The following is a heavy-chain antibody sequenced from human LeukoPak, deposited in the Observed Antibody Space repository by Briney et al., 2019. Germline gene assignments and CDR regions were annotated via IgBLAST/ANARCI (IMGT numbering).Heavy chain of an antibody. J-gene: IGHJ3*02. CDR2: IKQDGGEK. Sequence: PGGSLRLSCAASGFTFSSYWMSWVRQAPGKGLEWVANIKQDGGEKYYVDSVKGRFTISRDNAKNSLYLQMNSLRAEDTAVYYCARDVVVVPAAWGYDAFDIWGQGTMVTVSS. D-gene: IGHD2-2*01. CDR1: GFTFSSYW. CDR3: ARDVVVVPAAWGYDAFDI. V-gene: IGHV3-7*01.